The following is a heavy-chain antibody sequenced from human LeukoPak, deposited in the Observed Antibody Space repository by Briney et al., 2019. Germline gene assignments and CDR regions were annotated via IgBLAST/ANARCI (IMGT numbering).Heavy chain of an antibody. D-gene: IGHD6-19*01. CDR3: ARDDIAVAGTSVY. Sequence: PGGSLRLSCAASGFTFSSYAMSWVRQAPGKGLEWVAVISYDGSNKYYADSVKGRFTISRDNSKNTLYLQMNSLRAEDTAVYYCARDDIAVAGTSVYWGQGILVTVSS. V-gene: IGHV3-30-3*01. CDR2: ISYDGSNK. J-gene: IGHJ4*02. CDR1: GFTFSSYA.